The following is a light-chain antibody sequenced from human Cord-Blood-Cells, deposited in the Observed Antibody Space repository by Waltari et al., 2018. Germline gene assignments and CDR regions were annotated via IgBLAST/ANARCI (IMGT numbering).Light chain of an antibody. CDR2: GKN. V-gene: IGLV3-19*01. CDR3: NSRDSSGNHVV. CDR1: SLRSYY. J-gene: IGLJ2*01. Sequence: SSELTQDPAVSVALGQTVRITCQGDSLRSYYASWYQQKPGQAPVLVISGKNNRPSGIPDRFSGSSSGNTASLTITGAQAEEEADYYCNSRDSSGNHVVFGGGTKLTVL.